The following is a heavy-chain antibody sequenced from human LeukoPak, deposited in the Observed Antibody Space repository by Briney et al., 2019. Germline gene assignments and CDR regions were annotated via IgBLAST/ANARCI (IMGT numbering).Heavy chain of an antibody. CDR3: ASARKGGGSWDYGMDV. V-gene: IGHV1-18*01. D-gene: IGHD1-14*01. CDR2: ISAYNGNT. J-gene: IGHJ6*02. Sequence: ASVKVSCKASGYTFTSYGISWVRQAPGQGLEWMGWISAYNGNTNYAQKLQGRVTMTTDTSTSTAYMELRSLRSDDTAVYYCASARKGGGSWDYGMDVWGQGTTVTVSS. CDR1: GYTFTSYG.